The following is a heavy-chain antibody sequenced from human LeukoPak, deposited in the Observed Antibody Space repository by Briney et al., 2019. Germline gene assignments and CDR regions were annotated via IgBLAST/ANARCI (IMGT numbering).Heavy chain of an antibody. D-gene: IGHD5-24*01. V-gene: IGHV4-39*07. CDR2: IYYSGST. J-gene: IGHJ3*02. CDR1: GGSISSSSYY. CDR3: ARDWGDGYNPGAFDI. Sequence: SETLSLTCTVSGGSISSSSYYRGWIRQPPGKGLEWIGSIYYSGSTNYNPSLKSRVTISVDTSKNQFSLKLSSVTAADTAVYYRARDWGDGYNPGAFDIWGQGTMVTVSS.